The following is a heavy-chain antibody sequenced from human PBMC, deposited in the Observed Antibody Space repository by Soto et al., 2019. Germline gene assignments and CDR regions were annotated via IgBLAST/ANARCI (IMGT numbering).Heavy chain of an antibody. V-gene: IGHV3-21*01. CDR2: ISSSSSYI. J-gene: IGHJ3*02. D-gene: IGHD1-1*01. CDR3: ARDLPRDHQNWNDVGDFDI. Sequence: PWGSLRLSCAASGFTFSSYSMNWVRQAPGKGLEWVSSISSSSSYIYYADSVKGRFTISRDNAKNSLYLQMNSLRAEDTAVHYCARDLPRDHQNWNDVGDFDIWGQGTMVTVS. CDR1: GFTFSSYS.